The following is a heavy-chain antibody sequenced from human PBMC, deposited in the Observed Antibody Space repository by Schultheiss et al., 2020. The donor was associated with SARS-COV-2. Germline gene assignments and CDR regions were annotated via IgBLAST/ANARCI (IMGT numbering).Heavy chain of an antibody. CDR2: IDWDDDK. CDR3: AHRIGGGIDY. V-gene: IGHV2-70*04. D-gene: IGHD1-14*01. J-gene: IGHJ4*02. Sequence: TLSLTCTFSGFSLSTSGMRVSWIRQPPGKALEWLARIDWDDDKFYSTSLKTRLTISKDTSKNQVVLTMTNMDPVDTATYYCAHRIGGGIDYWGQGTLVTVSS. CDR1: GFSLSTSGMR.